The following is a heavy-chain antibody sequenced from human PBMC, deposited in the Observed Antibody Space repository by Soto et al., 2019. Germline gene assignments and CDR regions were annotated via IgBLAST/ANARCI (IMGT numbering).Heavy chain of an antibody. J-gene: IGHJ1*01. CDR3: ARDLGSGKTYFQH. CDR1: GGTFNTYP. Sequence: SVKVSCKTSGGTFNTYPFSWVRQAPGQGLEWMGTIIPILNLATYAQEFQGRVTITADKSTSTAYMELSSLESEDTAIYYCARDLGSGKTYFQHWGQGTLVTVSS. V-gene: IGHV1-69*04. D-gene: IGHD6-19*01. CDR2: IIPILNLA.